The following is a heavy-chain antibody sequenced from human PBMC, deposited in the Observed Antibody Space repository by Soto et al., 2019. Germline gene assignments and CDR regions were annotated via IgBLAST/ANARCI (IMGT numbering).Heavy chain of an antibody. CDR2: INPNSGGT. D-gene: IGHD5-18*01. V-gene: IGHV1-2*02. J-gene: IGHJ6*02. Sequence: ASVKVSCKASGYTFTGYYMHWVRQAPGQGLEWMGWINPNSGGTNYAQKFQGRVTMTRDTSISTAYMELSRLRSDDTAVYYCARDPDTDMDYYYYGMDVWGQGTTVTVSS. CDR3: ARDPDTDMDYYYYGMDV. CDR1: GYTFTGYY.